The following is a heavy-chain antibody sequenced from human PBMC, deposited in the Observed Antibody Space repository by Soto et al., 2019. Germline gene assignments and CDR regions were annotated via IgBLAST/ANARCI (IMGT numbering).Heavy chain of an antibody. CDR3: TKGGQELCEGGGY. CDR1: GFTFDDYA. Sequence: EVQLVESGGGLVQPGRSLRLSCAASGFTFDDYAMHWVRQAPGKGLEWVSGISWNSGSIGYADSVKGRFTISRDDAKNTLYLQMNSLRAEGTALYYSTKGGQELCEGGGYWGQGTLVTVSS. J-gene: IGHJ4*02. D-gene: IGHD1-26*01. V-gene: IGHV3-9*01. CDR2: ISWNSGSI.